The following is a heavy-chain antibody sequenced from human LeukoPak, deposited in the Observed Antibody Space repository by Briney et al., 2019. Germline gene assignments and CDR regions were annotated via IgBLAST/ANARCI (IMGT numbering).Heavy chain of an antibody. CDR1: GFTFTNFA. J-gene: IGHJ4*02. Sequence: GGSLRLSCAASGFTFTNFAMHWVRQPPGKGLEWVTVISDDGNNKYFADSVKGRFTISRDNSKNTLYLQMNSLRAEDTAVYYCAKGGPHYGSGSYYAFDYWGQGTLVTVSS. D-gene: IGHD3-10*01. CDR3: AKGGPHYGSGSYYAFDY. CDR2: ISDDGNNK. V-gene: IGHV3-30*18.